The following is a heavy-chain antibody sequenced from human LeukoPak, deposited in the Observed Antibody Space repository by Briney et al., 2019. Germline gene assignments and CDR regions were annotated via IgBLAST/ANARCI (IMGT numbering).Heavy chain of an antibody. J-gene: IGHJ4*02. CDR3: ARDRSDYGDYYFDY. V-gene: IGHV3-11*04. CDR2: ISSSGSTI. Sequence: DPGGSLRLSCAASGFTFSDYYMSWIRQAPGKGLEWVSYISSSGSTIYYADSVKGRFTISRDNAKNSLYLQMNSLRAEDTAVYYCARDRSDYGDYYFDYWGQGTLVTVSS. CDR1: GFTFSDYY. D-gene: IGHD4/OR15-4a*01.